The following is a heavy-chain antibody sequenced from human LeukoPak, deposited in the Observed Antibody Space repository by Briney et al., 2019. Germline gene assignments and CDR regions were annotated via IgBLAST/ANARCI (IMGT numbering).Heavy chain of an antibody. CDR1: GFTFSSYG. CDR2: ISYDGSNK. D-gene: IGHD6-13*01. CDR3: AKLAPAAAGTRPLDY. Sequence: PGRSLRLSCAASGFTFSSYGMYWVRQAPGKGLEWVAVISYDGSNKYYADSVKGRFTISRDNSKNTLYLQMNSLRAEDTAVYYCAKLAPAAAGTRPLDYWGQGTLVTVSS. V-gene: IGHV3-30*18. J-gene: IGHJ4*02.